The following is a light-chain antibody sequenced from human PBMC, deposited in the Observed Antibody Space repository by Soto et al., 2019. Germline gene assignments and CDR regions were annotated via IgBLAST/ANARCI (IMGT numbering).Light chain of an antibody. CDR3: SSYTTRSTLV. Sequence: QSALTQPASVSGSPGQSIAISCTGSSSDVGIYNYVSWYQQHPGKVPTLIIYEVSNRPSGVSNRFSGSKSGNTASLTISGLQAEDEADYYCSSYTTRSTLVFGTGTKLTVL. J-gene: IGLJ1*01. V-gene: IGLV2-14*01. CDR1: SSDVGIYNY. CDR2: EVS.